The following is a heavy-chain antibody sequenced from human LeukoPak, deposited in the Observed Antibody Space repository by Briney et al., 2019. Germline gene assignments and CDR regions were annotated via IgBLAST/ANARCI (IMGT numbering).Heavy chain of an antibody. Sequence: SETLSLTYADYGGSFSGYYWSCIRQPPGKGLEWIGEINHSGSTNYNPSLKSGVTIFVDTYKQQFSLKLSSAAAADTAVYSCARQWHGSGFMDVWGKGTKVTISS. CDR1: GGSFSGYY. CDR3: ARQWHGSGFMDV. J-gene: IGHJ6*04. D-gene: IGHD3-10*01. CDR2: INHSGST. V-gene: IGHV4-34*01.